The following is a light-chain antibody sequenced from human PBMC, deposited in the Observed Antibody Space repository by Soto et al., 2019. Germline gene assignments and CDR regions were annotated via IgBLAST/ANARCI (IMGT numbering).Light chain of an antibody. J-gene: IGKJ1*01. CDR2: AAS. V-gene: IGKV1-39*01. CDR3: QQSYSTPWT. CDR1: QSIASY. Sequence: EIQVTPSPSSLSASVGDRLTITCRASQSIASYLNWYQQKPGEAPKLLIYAASSLQSGVPSRFSGSGSGTDFTPTISSLQPEDFATYYCQQSYSTPWTFGQGTKVDIK.